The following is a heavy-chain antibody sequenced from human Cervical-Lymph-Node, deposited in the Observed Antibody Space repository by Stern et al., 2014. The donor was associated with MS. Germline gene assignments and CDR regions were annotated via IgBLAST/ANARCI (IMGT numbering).Heavy chain of an antibody. J-gene: IGHJ2*01. V-gene: IGHV4-61*02. CDR3: ARETYISTWQANWHFDL. CDR2: SYSSDST. Sequence: QMQLVQSGPGLVKPSQTLSLTCSVSGGSIDSGSYYWSWIRQPAGKGLEWIGRSYSSDSTDYNPSLKSRVTISLDTAKKQFSLKLTSVTAADTAMYYCARETYISTWQANWHFDLWGRGTLVTVSS. CDR1: GGSIDSGSYY. D-gene: IGHD6-13*01.